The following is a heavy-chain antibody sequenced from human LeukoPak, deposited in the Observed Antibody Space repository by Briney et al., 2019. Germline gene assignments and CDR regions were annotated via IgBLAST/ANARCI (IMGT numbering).Heavy chain of an antibody. CDR1: GGSISSGGYY. D-gene: IGHD2-15*01. V-gene: IGHV4-30-2*01. Sequence: SETLSLTCTISGGSISSGGYYWSWIRQPPGKGLEWIGYIYHSGSTYYNPSLKSRVTISVDRSKNQFSLKLSSVTAADTAVYYCARLLLDAFYIWGQGTMVTVSS. J-gene: IGHJ3*02. CDR3: ARLLLDAFYI. CDR2: IYHSGST.